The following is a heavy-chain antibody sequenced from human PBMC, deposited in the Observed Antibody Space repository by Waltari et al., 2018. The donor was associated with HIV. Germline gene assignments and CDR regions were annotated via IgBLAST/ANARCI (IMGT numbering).Heavy chain of an antibody. J-gene: IGHJ3*02. V-gene: IGHV5-51*01. CDR3: ARGGRAAPAYGAFDI. CDR2: IYTGDSDI. D-gene: IGHD3-16*01. Sequence: EVQLVQSGAEVKKPGESVKISCKGSGYSFTSFWIGWVRQMPGKGLEWMAIIYTGDSDIRYSPSFYGQVTLSVDKSNNSAYLQWSRLKASDTAIYYCARGGRAAPAYGAFDIWGQGTLVTVSS. CDR1: GYSFTSFW.